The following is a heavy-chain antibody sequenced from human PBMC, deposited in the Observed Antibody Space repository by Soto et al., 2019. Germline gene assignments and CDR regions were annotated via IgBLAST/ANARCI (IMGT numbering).Heavy chain of an antibody. CDR1: GYIFTNYY. D-gene: IGHD2-21*01. V-gene: IGHV1-46*01. CDR3: ARGLYSGDK. J-gene: IGHJ4*02. CDR2: INPNGGRT. Sequence: QVRLVQSGAEVKKPGASVKVSCKASGYIFTNYYIHGVRQAPGQGLEWMAIINPNGGRTNCAQEFQGRITLTRDTSTSTVYMDLSSLTSEDTAVYYCARGLYSGDKWGQGTLVTVSS.